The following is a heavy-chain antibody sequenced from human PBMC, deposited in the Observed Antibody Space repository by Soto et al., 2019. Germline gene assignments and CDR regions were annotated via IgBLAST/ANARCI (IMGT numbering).Heavy chain of an antibody. CDR1: GFTFSSYA. D-gene: IGHD4-17*01. CDR2: ISGSGGST. V-gene: IGHV3-23*01. Sequence: EVQLLESGGGLVQPGGSLRLSCAASGFTFSSYAMSWVRQAPGKGLEWVSAISGSGGSTYYADSVKGRFTISGDHSKNTRYLPRNNLKAEDTGVYYCAKGIHDYRDYVWFDPWGQGTLVPV. CDR3: AKGIHDYRDYVWFDP. J-gene: IGHJ5*02.